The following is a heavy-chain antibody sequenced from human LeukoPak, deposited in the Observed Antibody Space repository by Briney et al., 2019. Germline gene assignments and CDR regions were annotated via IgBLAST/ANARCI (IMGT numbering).Heavy chain of an antibody. Sequence: SEKLSRTGTGATFCIYTICSVRQKPREKGLWMGGIIPLFGTANYAQRFQSGVTISADESTSTAYMELSSLRAEDTAVYYCARGLASGCTNYFDYWGQGTLVTVSS. D-gene: IGHD2-15*01. CDR3: ARGLASGCTNYFDY. CDR1: GATFCIYT. J-gene: IGHJ4*02. CDR2: IIPLFGTA. V-gene: IGHV1-69*13.